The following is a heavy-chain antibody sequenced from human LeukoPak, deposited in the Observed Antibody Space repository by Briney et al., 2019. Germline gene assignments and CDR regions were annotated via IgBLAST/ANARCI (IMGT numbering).Heavy chain of an antibody. V-gene: IGHV4-59*01. Sequence: SETLSLTCTVSGGSISSYYWSWIRQPPGKGLEWIGYIYYSGSTNYNPSLKSRVTISVDTSKNQFSLKLSSVTAADTAVYYCARSGYSYVASWFDPWGQGTWSPSPQ. CDR3: ARSGYSYVASWFDP. J-gene: IGHJ5*02. CDR1: GGSISSYY. CDR2: IYYSGST. D-gene: IGHD5-18*01.